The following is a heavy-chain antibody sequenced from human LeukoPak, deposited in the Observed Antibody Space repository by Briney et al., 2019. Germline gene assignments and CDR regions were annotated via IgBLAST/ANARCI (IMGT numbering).Heavy chain of an antibody. D-gene: IGHD6-6*01. CDR1: GGTFSSHA. J-gene: IGHJ5*02. CDR2: IIPIFGTA. CDR3: ARDRTSSSSNWFDP. V-gene: IGHV1-69*05. Sequence: ASVKVSCKASGGTFSSHAISWVRQAPGQGLEWMGGIIPIFGTANYAQKFQGRVTITTDESTSTAYMELSSLRSEDTAVYYCARDRTSSSSNWFDPWGQGTLVTVSS.